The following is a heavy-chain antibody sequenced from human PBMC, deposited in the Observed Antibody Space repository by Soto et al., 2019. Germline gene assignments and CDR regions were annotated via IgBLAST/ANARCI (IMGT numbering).Heavy chain of an antibody. CDR1: GFTFSSYG. CDR3: AKVRVRGVIITNYGMDV. V-gene: IGHV3-30*18. D-gene: IGHD3-10*01. J-gene: IGHJ6*02. Sequence: PVGSLRLSCAASGFTFSSYGMHWVRQAPGKGLEWVAVISDDGSNKYYADSVKGRFTISRDNSKNTLYLQMNSLRVEDTAVYYCAKVRVRGVIITNYGMDVWGQGTTVTVSS. CDR2: ISDDGSNK.